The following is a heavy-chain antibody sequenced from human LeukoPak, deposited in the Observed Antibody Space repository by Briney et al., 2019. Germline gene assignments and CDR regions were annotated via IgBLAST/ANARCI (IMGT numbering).Heavy chain of an antibody. D-gene: IGHD5-24*01. CDR2: IFFSGST. J-gene: IGHJ2*01. V-gene: IGHV4-39*01. Sequence: PSGTLSLTCSVSGGSISSSSYYWGWLRQPPGKGLEWIGSIFFSGSTYYNPSLKSRVTISVDTSKNQFSLILSSMTAADTAVYYRARKGDGYNSGYFDLWGRGTLVTVSS. CDR3: ARKGDGYNSGYFDL. CDR1: GGSISSSSYY.